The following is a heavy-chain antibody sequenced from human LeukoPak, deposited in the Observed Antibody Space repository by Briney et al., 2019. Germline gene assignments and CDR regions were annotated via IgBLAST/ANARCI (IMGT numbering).Heavy chain of an antibody. CDR1: GGSISSSSYY. CDR3: ARDGLEAMVDY. J-gene: IGHJ4*02. V-gene: IGHV4-39*07. Sequence: SETLSLTCTVSGGSISSSSYYWGWIRQPPGKGLEWIGSIYYSGSTYYNPSLKSRVTISVDTSKNQFSLKLSSVTAADTAVYYCARDGLEAMVDYWGQGTLVTVSS. D-gene: IGHD5-18*01. CDR2: IYYSGST.